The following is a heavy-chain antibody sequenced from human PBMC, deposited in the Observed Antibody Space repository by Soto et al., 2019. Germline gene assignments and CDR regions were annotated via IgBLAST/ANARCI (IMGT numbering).Heavy chain of an antibody. V-gene: IGHV1-69*06. Sequence: QMQLVQSGAEVKKPGSSVKVSCKASGGTLSSFINYPINWVRQAPGQGLEWMGGIVPNVGTVNYAQMVQGRVTITADKSTGTAYMEVSSLRSEDTALYYCARRDTSGFLRYFDNWGQGTLVTVSS. D-gene: IGHD3-3*01. J-gene: IGHJ4*02. CDR3: ARRDTSGFLRYFDN. CDR2: IVPNVGTV. CDR1: GGTLSSFINYP.